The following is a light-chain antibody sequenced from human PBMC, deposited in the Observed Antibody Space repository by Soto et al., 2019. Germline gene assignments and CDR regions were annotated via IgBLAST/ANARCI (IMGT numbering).Light chain of an antibody. CDR3: QYLNSFPLS. V-gene: IGKV1-9*01. CDR2: LAS. J-gene: IGKJ4*01. CDR1: QGINSY. Sequence: IQLTQSPSSLSASVGDRVTLTCRASQGINSYLAWYQQEPGKAPKLLIYLASTLQSGVPSRFSGSGSGTDFSLTISSLQAEDVATYYCQYLNSFPLSFGGGTKVEIK.